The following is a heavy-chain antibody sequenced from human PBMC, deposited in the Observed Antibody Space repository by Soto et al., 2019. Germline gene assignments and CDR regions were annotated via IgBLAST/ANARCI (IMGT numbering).Heavy chain of an antibody. Sequence: PGGSLRLSCAASGFTFSSYAMSWVRQAPGKGLEWVSLISGSGVSTYYADSVKGRFTISRDNSKNTLYLQMNSLRAEDTAVYYCAKAVSGSIRYFDYWGQGTLVTVSS. J-gene: IGHJ4*02. CDR2: ISGSGVST. CDR1: GFTFSSYA. D-gene: IGHD1-26*01. V-gene: IGHV3-23*01. CDR3: AKAVSGSIRYFDY.